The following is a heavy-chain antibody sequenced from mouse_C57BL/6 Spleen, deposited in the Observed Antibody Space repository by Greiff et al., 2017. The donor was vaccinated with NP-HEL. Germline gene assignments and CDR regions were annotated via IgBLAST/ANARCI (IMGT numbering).Heavy chain of an antibody. CDR2: IDPEDGET. D-gene: IGHD1-1*01. J-gene: IGHJ4*01. CDR1: GFNIKDYY. Sequence: VQLKESGAELVKPGASVKLSCTASGFNIKDYYMHWVKQRTEQGLEWIGRIDPEDGETKYAPKFQGKATITADTSSNTAYLQLSSLTSEDTAVYYCARDYGSIYGDYYAMDYWGQGTSVTVSS. CDR3: ARDYGSIYGDYYAMDY. V-gene: IGHV14-2*01.